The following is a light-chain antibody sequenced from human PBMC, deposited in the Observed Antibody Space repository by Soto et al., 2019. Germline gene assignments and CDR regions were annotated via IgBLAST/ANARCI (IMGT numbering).Light chain of an antibody. CDR2: DAS. J-gene: IGKJ1*01. CDR1: QSVSDTH. Sequence: EIVLTRSPGALSLSPGESATLSCRASQSVSDTHVAWYQQRPGQAPRLLIYDASRRDIGVPDRFIGSGSATDFTLTISGLEPEDFAVYFCHQYGTSPQTFGQGTKVEIK. V-gene: IGKV3-20*01. CDR3: HQYGTSPQT.